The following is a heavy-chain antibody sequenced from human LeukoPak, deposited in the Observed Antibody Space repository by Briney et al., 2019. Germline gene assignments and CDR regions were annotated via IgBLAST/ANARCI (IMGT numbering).Heavy chain of an antibody. CDR3: AKSGRYSSGWYGPLYYYYGMDV. CDR1: GFTFSSYG. D-gene: IGHD6-19*01. CDR2: ISYDGSNK. V-gene: IGHV3-30*18. J-gene: IGHJ6*04. Sequence: GRSPRLSCAASGFTFSSYGMHWVRQAPGKGLEWVAVISYDGSNKYYADSVKGRFTISRDNSKNTLYLQMNSLRAEDTAVYYCAKSGRYSSGWYGPLYYYYGMDVWGKGTTVTVSS.